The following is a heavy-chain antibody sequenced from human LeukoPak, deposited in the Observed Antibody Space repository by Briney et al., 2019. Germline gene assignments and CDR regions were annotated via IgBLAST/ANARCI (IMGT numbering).Heavy chain of an antibody. D-gene: IGHD3-3*01. CDR1: GGSFSGYY. V-gene: IGHV4-4*07. Sequence: SETLSLTCAVYGGSFSGYYWSWIRQPAGKGLEWIGRIYTSGSTNYNPSLKSRVTMSVDTSKNQFSLKLSSVTAADTAVYYCAREAITIFGVVKSRAFDIWGQGTMVTVSS. J-gene: IGHJ3*02. CDR2: IYTSGST. CDR3: AREAITIFGVVKSRAFDI.